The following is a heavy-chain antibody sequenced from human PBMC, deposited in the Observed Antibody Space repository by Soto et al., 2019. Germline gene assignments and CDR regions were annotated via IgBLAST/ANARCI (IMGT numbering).Heavy chain of an antibody. CDR1: GYTFTSYN. Sequence: ASVKVSCKTSGYTFTSYNINWVRQAPGQGLEWLGWISAHSGNTKYIGKVQGRITMTTDTSTKTGYMELWSLTPDDTAVYFCARDYGATSPDYFDYWGQGTLVTVSS. J-gene: IGHJ4*02. CDR2: ISAHSGNT. CDR3: ARDYGATSPDYFDY. V-gene: IGHV1-18*04. D-gene: IGHD4-17*01.